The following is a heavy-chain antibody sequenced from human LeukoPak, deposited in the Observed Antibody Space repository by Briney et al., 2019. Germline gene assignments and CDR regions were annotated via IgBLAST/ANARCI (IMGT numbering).Heavy chain of an antibody. CDR3: ARVRGGSGSSYAADAFDI. J-gene: IGHJ3*02. Sequence: GGSLRLSCAASRFTFSNYWMHWVRQAPGQGLVWVSRIYNDGSSTSYADSVKGRFTISRDNAKSTLYLQMNSLRAEDTAVYYCARVRGGSGSSYAADAFDIWGQGTMVTVSS. CDR2: IYNDGSST. CDR1: RFTFSNYW. V-gene: IGHV3-74*01. D-gene: IGHD1-26*01.